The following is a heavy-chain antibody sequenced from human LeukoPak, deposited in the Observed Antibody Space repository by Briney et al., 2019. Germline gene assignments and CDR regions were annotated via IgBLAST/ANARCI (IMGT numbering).Heavy chain of an antibody. CDR3: ARDSYYDSSGYFDY. J-gene: IGHJ4*02. Sequence: PGGSLRLSCAASGFTVSSNYMSWVRQAPGKGLEWVSVIYSGGSTYYADSVKGRLTISRDNSKNTLYLQMNSLRAEDTAVYYCARDSYYDSSGYFDYWGQGTLVTVSS. V-gene: IGHV3-66*02. CDR2: IYSGGST. CDR1: GFTVSSNY. D-gene: IGHD3-22*01.